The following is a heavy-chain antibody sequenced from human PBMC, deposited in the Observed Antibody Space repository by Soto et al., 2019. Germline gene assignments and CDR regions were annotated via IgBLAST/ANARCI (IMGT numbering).Heavy chain of an antibody. J-gene: IGHJ6*02. V-gene: IGHV1-69*06. CDR2: IIPIFGTA. CDR3: ARGAYVLRFLDWLFPAPSDGMDV. Sequence: SVKVSCKASGGTFSSYAISWVRQAPGQGLEWMGGIIPIFGTANYAQKFQGRVTITADKSTSTAYMELSSLRSEDTAVYYCARGAYVLRFLDWLFPAPSDGMDVWGQGTTVTVAS. CDR1: GGTFSSYA. D-gene: IGHD3-3*01.